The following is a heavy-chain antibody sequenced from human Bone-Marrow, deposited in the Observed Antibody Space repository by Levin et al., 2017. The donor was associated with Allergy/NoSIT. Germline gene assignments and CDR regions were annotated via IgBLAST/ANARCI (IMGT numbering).Heavy chain of an antibody. CDR1: GFTFSSYW. Sequence: GGSLRLSCEASGFTFSSYWMHWVRQGPGKGLVWVSRITIDGSSRSYADSVKGRFPISRDNAKNTLYLQMNSLRAEDTGVYYCARVTSLYSSGWYGGLDCWGQGTLVSVSS. V-gene: IGHV3-74*01. CDR3: ARVTSLYSSGWYGGLDC. J-gene: IGHJ4*02. CDR2: ITIDGSSR. D-gene: IGHD6-19*01.